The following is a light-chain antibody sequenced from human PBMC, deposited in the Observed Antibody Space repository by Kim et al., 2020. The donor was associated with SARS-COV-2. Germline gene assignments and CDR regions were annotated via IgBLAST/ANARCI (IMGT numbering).Light chain of an antibody. CDR3: QQYDAYPRT. CDR2: EAS. V-gene: IGKV1-5*03. Sequence: ASVGDRVTITCRASQSVTTWVAWYQQKPGQAPKLLIYEASSLQNGVPPRFSGSGSGTEFALTISSLQPEDFATYYCQQYDAYPRTFGQGTKVDIK. CDR1: QSVTTW. J-gene: IGKJ1*01.